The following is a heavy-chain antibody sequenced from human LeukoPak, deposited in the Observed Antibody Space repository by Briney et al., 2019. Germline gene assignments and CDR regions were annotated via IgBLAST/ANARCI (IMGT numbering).Heavy chain of an antibody. J-gene: IGHJ4*02. D-gene: IGHD2-15*01. Sequence: GGSLRLSCAASGFTFSDYWMTWVRQAPGKGREWVANIRQDGSEKYHVDSVKGRFTISRDNAKNSVYLQMNSLRAEDTAVYYCARISCSRSSCYGVYDYWGQGSLVTVSS. CDR1: GFTFSDYW. CDR3: ARISCSRSSCYGVYDY. V-gene: IGHV3-7*01. CDR2: IRQDGSEK.